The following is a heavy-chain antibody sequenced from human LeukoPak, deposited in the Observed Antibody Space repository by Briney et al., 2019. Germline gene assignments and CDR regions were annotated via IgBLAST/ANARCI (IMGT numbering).Heavy chain of an antibody. CDR1: GFTFSSYS. CDR3: AKAMGVTPLTYFQH. CDR2: ISSSSSYI. D-gene: IGHD1-26*01. J-gene: IGHJ1*01. Sequence: GGSLRLSCAASGFTFSSYSMNWVRQAPGKGLEWVSSISSSSSYIYYADSVKGRFTISRDNSKNTLYLQMNSLRAEDTAVYYCAKAMGVTPLTYFQHWGQGTLVTVSS. V-gene: IGHV3-21*04.